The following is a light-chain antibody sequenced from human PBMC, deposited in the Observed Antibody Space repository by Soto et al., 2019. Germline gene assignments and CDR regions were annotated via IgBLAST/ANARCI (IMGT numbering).Light chain of an antibody. CDR2: WAS. CDR1: QSVLYSSNNKNY. Sequence: DIVMTQSPDSLAVSLGERATINCKSSQSVLYSSNNKNYLAWYQQRPGQPPKLLIYWASTRESGVPDRFSGSGSGTDFTLTISRLEPEDFAVYYCLQHVSSGYTFGQGTKLEIK. CDR3: LQHVSSGYT. J-gene: IGKJ2*01. V-gene: IGKV4-1*01.